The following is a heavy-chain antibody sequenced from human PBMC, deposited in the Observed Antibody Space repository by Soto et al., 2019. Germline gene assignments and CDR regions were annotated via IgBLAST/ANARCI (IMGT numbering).Heavy chain of an antibody. V-gene: IGHV3-23*01. CDR1: GFTFSSYA. D-gene: IGHD2-2*01. CDR3: ARYIPGVRYYGMDV. Sequence: EVQLLESGGGLVQPGGSLRLSCAASGFTFSSYAMKWVRQAPGKGLEWVSVIGESGTPTYYADSVKGRCTISRDNSGNTLFLEMYSLRAEDTAVYYCARYIPGVRYYGMDVWGQGTTVTVSS. J-gene: IGHJ6*02. CDR2: IGESGTPT.